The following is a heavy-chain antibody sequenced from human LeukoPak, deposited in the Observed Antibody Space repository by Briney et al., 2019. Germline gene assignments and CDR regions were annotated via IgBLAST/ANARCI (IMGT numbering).Heavy chain of an antibody. CDR3: AREATVVRGNTIDP. CDR2: IGTAGDT. V-gene: IGHV3-13*01. Sequence: GGSLRLSCAASGFTFSSYDMHWVRQATGKGLEWVSAIGTAGDTYYPGSVKGRFTISRENAKNSLYLQMNSLRAEDTAVYYCAREATVVRGNTIDPWGQGTLVTVSS. CDR1: GFTFSSYD. J-gene: IGHJ5*02. D-gene: IGHD3-10*01.